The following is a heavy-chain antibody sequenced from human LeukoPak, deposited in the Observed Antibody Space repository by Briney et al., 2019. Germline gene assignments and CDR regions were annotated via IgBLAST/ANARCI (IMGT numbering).Heavy chain of an antibody. CDR1: GGSLSRYY. Sequence: SETLSLTCTVSGGSLSRYYWSWIRQPPGKGLEWIGYIYYSGSTNYNPSLKSRVTISVDTSKNQFSLKLSSVTAADTAVYYCATSGYCSISGAFDLWGQGTMVTVSS. V-gene: IGHV4-59*01. CDR2: IYYSGST. D-gene: IGHD6-13*01. CDR3: ATSGYCSISGAFDL. J-gene: IGHJ3*01.